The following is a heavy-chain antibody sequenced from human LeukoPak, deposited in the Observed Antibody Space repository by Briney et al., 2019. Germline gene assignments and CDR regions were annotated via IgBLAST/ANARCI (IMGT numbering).Heavy chain of an antibody. J-gene: IGHJ3*02. CDR2: IYHSGST. CDR3: ARGKVPNAFDI. V-gene: IGHV4-30-2*01. Sequence: PSETLSLTCAVSGGSISSGGYSWSWIRQPPGKGLEWIGYIYHSGSTYYNPSLKSRVTISVDRSKNQFSLKLSSVTAADTAVYYCARGKVPNAFDIWGQGTMVTVSS. CDR1: GGSISSGGYS.